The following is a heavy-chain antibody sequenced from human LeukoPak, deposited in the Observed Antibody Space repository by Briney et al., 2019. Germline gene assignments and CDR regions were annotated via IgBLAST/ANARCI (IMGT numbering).Heavy chain of an antibody. CDR1: GGSFSGYY. J-gene: IGHJ6*02. V-gene: IGHV4-34*01. CDR2: INHSGST. D-gene: IGHD3-9*01. CDR3: ARFNVYYDILTGYYPPYYYYGMDV. Sequence: SETLSLTCAVYGGSFSGYYWSWIRQPPGKGLEWIGEINHSGSTNYNPSLKSRVTISVDTSKNQFSLKLSSVTAADTAVYYRARFNVYYDILTGYYPPYYYYGMDVWGQGTTVTVSS.